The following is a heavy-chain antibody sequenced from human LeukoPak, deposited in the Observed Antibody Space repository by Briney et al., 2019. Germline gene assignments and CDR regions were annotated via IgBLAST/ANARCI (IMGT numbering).Heavy chain of an antibody. CDR2: IPYDGSNK. CDR3: ARVGYGDYGGAFDI. Sequence: GGSLRLSCAASGFTFSSYAMHWVRQAPGKGLEWVAVIPYDGSNKYYADSVKGRFTISRDNSKNTLYLQMNSLRAEDTAVYYCARVGYGDYGGAFDIWGQGTMVTVSS. CDR1: GFTFSSYA. J-gene: IGHJ3*02. D-gene: IGHD4-17*01. V-gene: IGHV3-30*04.